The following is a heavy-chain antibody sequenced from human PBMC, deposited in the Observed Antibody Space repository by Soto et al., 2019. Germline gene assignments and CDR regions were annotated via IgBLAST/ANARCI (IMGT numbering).Heavy chain of an antibody. Sequence: LRLSCAASGFTFSSYAMSWVRQAPGKGLEWVSAISGSGGSTYYADSVKGRFTISRDNSKNTLYLQMNSLRAEDTAVYYCAKDWQDYYDSSGYFDYWGQGTLVTVSS. D-gene: IGHD3-22*01. CDR2: ISGSGGST. J-gene: IGHJ4*02. V-gene: IGHV3-23*01. CDR1: GFTFSSYA. CDR3: AKDWQDYYDSSGYFDY.